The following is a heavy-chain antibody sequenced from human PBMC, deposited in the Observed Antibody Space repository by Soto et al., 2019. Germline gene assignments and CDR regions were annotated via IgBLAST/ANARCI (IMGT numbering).Heavy chain of an antibody. J-gene: IGHJ4*02. V-gene: IGHV3-30-3*01. CDR1: GFTFSSYA. CDR3: ARGDIMVADY. Sequence: QVQLVESGGGVVQPGRSLRLSCAASGFTFSSYAMHWVRQAPGKGLEWVAVISYDGSNKYYADSVKGRFTISRDNSKNTLYLQMNSLRAEDTAVYYCARGDIMVADYWGQGTLVTVSS. CDR2: ISYDGSNK. D-gene: IGHD5-12*01.